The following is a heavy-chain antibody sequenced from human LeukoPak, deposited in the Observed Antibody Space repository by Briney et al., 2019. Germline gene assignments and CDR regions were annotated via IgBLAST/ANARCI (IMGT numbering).Heavy chain of an antibody. D-gene: IGHD4-17*01. Sequence: GGSLRLSCAASGFTFSSYAMSWVRLAPGKGLEWVSAISVSGDSTYYADSVKGRFTISRDNSKNTLYLQMNSLRAEDTAVYYCAKTNGDYNWFDPWGQGTLVTVSS. CDR2: ISVSGDST. V-gene: IGHV3-23*01. J-gene: IGHJ5*02. CDR3: AKTNGDYNWFDP. CDR1: GFTFSSYA.